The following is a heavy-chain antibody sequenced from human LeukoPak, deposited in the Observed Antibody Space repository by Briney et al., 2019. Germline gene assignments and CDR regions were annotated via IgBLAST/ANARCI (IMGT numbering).Heavy chain of an antibody. CDR2: INHSGST. V-gene: IGHV4-34*01. D-gene: IGHD3-3*01. Sequence: SETLSLTCAVYGGSFSGYYWSWIRQPPGKGLEWIGEINHSGSTNYNPSLKSRVTISVDTSKNQFSLKLSSVTAADTAVYYCARAPDFWSGYYPDYWGQGTLVTVSS. J-gene: IGHJ4*02. CDR1: GGSFSGYY. CDR3: ARAPDFWSGYYPDY.